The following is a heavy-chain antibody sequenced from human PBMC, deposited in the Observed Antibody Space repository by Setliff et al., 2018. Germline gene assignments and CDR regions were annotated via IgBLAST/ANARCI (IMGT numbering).Heavy chain of an antibody. D-gene: IGHD3-16*01. J-gene: IGHJ4*02. V-gene: IGHV3-23*01. CDR1: GVTFITYA. CDR2: IGGNGVTT. CDR3: SRSINGYQQRYDF. Sequence: PGGSLRLSCAASGVTFITYAWSWVRQAPGKGLEWVATIGGNGVTTFYTDSVKGRFTISRENSKMYLQMDSLRAEDTALYYCSRSINGYQQRYDFWGQGALVTVSS.